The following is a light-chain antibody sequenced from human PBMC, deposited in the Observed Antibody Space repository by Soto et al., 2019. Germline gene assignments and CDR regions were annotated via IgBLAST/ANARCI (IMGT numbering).Light chain of an antibody. V-gene: IGKV1-39*01. Sequence: DIQMTQSPSSLSASVGDRVTITCRASQSISRYLNWYQQKPGKAPKLLIYTASSLQSGVPSRFSGGGAGTDFTRTISSLQPEDFATYYCQQTYGTPLTFGGGTKVEIK. CDR3: QQTYGTPLT. CDR1: QSISRY. CDR2: TAS. J-gene: IGKJ4*01.